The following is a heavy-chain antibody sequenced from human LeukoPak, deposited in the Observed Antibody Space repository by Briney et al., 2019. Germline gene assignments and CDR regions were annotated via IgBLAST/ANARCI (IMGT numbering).Heavy chain of an antibody. Sequence: GGSLRLSCAASGFTFSRYWVIWVRQAPGKGLEWVANINQDGSQKNYVDSVKGRFTISRDDAKNLLYLQMNSLRAEDTAVYYCARDGLSGARDYWGRGTLVTVSS. D-gene: IGHD4/OR15-4a*01. V-gene: IGHV3-7*01. J-gene: IGHJ4*02. CDR2: INQDGSQK. CDR1: GFTFSRYW. CDR3: ARDGLSGARDY.